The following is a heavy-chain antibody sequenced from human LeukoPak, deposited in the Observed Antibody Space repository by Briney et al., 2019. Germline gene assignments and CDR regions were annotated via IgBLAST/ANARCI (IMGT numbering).Heavy chain of an antibody. CDR1: GGSFSSYY. CDR3: ARVSYSSSWPNYYYYGMDV. Sequence: SETLSLTCAVYGGSFSSYYWSWIRQPPGKGLEWIGYIYYSGSTNYNPSLKSRVTISVDASKNQFSLKLSSVTAADTAVYYCARVSYSSSWPNYYYYGMDVWGQGTTVTVSS. J-gene: IGHJ6*02. D-gene: IGHD6-13*01. CDR2: IYYSGST. V-gene: IGHV4-59*01.